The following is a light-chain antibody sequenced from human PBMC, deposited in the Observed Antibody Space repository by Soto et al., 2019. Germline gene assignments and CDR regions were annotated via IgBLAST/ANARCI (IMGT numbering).Light chain of an antibody. CDR3: QSYNSSNRAV. Sequence: NFMLTQPHSVSESPGKTVTISCTGSSGSIASNYVQWYQQRPGSAPTTVIYEDNQRPSGVPDRFSGSIDSSSNSASLTISGRKTEDEAASYRQSYNSSNRAVFGGGPQLTVL. CDR2: EDN. J-gene: IGLJ7*01. V-gene: IGLV6-57*02. CDR1: SGSIASNY.